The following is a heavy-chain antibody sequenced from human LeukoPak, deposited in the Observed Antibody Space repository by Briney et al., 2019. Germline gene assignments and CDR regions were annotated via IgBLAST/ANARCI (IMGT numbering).Heavy chain of an antibody. CDR3: VKDKYPVVVAATLDY. J-gene: IGHJ4*02. CDR1: GFTFSNYA. D-gene: IGHD2-15*01. V-gene: IGHV3-64D*09. Sequence: PGGSLRLSCSASGFTFSNYAMHWVRQAPGKGLEYVSDISSNGGITYYADSVKGRFTVSRANSKNMLYLQMNSLRAEDTAVYYCVKDKYPVVVAATLDYWGQGILVTVSS. CDR2: ISSNGGIT.